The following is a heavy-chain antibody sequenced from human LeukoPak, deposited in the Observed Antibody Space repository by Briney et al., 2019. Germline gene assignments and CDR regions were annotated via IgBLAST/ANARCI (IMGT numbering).Heavy chain of an antibody. CDR2: ICHTGST. CDR1: VGTISTTNC. J-gene: IGHJ4*02. V-gene: IGHV4-4*02. Sequence: PSETLCLTCAVSVGTISTTNCWNWVRQPPGKVLEWTAEICHTGSTNYNPSLKRRVTISVDKSKNQFSLKLSSVTAADTAVYYCARRRYSGSYYGGSYYFDYWGQGTLVTVSS. D-gene: IGHD1-26*01. CDR3: ARRRYSGSYYGGSYYFDY.